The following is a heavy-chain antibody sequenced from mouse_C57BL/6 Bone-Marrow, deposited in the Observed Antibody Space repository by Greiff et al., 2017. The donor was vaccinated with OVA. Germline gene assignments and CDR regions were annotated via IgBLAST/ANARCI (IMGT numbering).Heavy chain of an antibody. V-gene: IGHV1-82*01. CDR3: ANYYGSIWIAY. Sequence: VQLVESGPELVKPGASVKISCKASGYAFSSSWMNWVKQRPGTGLEWIGRIYPGDGDTNDTGKFKGKATLTADKSSSTAYMQLSSLTSEDSAVYFCANYYGSIWIAYWGQGTLVTVSA. D-gene: IGHD1-1*01. CDR1: GYAFSSSW. J-gene: IGHJ3*01. CDR2: IYPGDGDT.